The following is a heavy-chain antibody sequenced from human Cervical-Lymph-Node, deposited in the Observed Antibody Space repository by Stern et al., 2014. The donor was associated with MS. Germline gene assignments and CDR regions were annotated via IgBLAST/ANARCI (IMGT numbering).Heavy chain of an antibody. J-gene: IGHJ4*02. CDR2: IWYDGSNK. CDR1: GFTFSSYG. Sequence: VQLVESGGGVVQPGRSLRLSCAAAGFTFSSYGMHWVRQAPGKGLEWVAVIWYDGSNKYYADSVKGRFTISRDNSKNTLYLQMNSLRAEDTAVYYCARGHGFFDYWGQGTLVTVSS. CDR3: ARGHGFFDY. V-gene: IGHV3-33*01.